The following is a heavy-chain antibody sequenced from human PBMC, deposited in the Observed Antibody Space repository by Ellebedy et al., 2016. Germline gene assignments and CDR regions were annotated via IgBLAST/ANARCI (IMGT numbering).Heavy chain of an antibody. D-gene: IGHD6-6*01. CDR3: AREVGSSSSREDYYYYYYMDV. CDR1: GGSISSGSYY. Sequence: SETLSLXCTVSGGSISSGSYYWSWIPQPAGKGLEWIGRIYTSGSTNYNPSLKSRVTMSVDTSKNQFSLKLSSVTAADTAVYYCAREVGSSSSREDYYYYYYMDVWGKGTTVTVSS. J-gene: IGHJ6*03. V-gene: IGHV4-61*02. CDR2: IYTSGST.